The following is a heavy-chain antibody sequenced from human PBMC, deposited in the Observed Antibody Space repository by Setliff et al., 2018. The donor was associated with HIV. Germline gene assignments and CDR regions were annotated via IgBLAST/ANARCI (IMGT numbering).Heavy chain of an antibody. J-gene: IGHJ2*01. V-gene: IGHV4-39*01. CDR2: IYYSGST. D-gene: IGHD7-27*01. CDR1: GGSISSSSYY. CDR3: ARSELGPVYWYFDL. Sequence: PSETLSLTCTVSGGSISSSSYYWGWIRQPPGKGLEWIGNIYYSGSTHYNPSLKSRVTISVDTSKNQFSLKPSSVTAADTAVFYCARSELGPVYWYFDLWGRGTLVTVSS.